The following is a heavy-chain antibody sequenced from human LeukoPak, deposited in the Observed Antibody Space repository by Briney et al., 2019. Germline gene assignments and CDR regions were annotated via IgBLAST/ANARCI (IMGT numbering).Heavy chain of an antibody. CDR2: IYYSGST. CDR3: ARVRRFGELYNYYGMDV. Sequence: PSETLSLTCTVSGLSISRGDYDWRWRRQAPGKGLEGIGYIYYSGSTFDNPSPKSPLTISVDTSKNHFSLKLNSVTAADTAVYYCARVRRFGELYNYYGMDVWGKGTTVTVSS. V-gene: IGHV4-30-4*01. D-gene: IGHD3-10*01. J-gene: IGHJ6*04. CDR1: GLSISRGDYD.